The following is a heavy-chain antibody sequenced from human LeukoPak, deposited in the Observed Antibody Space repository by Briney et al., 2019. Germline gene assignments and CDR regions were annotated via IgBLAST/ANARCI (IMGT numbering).Heavy chain of an antibody. D-gene: IGHD1-26*01. CDR2: ISGDGSST. Sequence: HPGGSLRLSCAASGFTFSSYWMYWVRQAPGKGLVWVSRISGDGSSTTYADSVKGRFTIARDNAKNTLYLQMNSLRAEDTAVYYCARGPTLFDYWGQGTLVTVSS. CDR3: ARGPTLFDY. J-gene: IGHJ4*02. CDR1: GFTFSSYW. V-gene: IGHV3-74*01.